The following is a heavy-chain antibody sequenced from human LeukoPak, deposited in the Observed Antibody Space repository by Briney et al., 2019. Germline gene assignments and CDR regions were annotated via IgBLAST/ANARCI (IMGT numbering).Heavy chain of an antibody. CDR2: ISSSSSYI. CDR1: GFTFSSYS. Sequence: GGSLRLSCAASGFTFSSYSMNWVRQAPGKGLEWVSSISSSSSYIYYADSVKGRFTISRDNAKNSLYLQMNSLRAEDTAVYYCARVGYCSSTSCYAVGWGQGTLVTASS. CDR3: ARVGYCSSTSCYAVG. V-gene: IGHV3-21*01. D-gene: IGHD2-2*03. J-gene: IGHJ4*02.